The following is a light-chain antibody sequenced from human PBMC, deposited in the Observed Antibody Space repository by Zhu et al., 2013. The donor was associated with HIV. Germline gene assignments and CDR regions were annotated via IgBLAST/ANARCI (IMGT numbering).Light chain of an antibody. Sequence: EIVMTQSPATLSVSPGERVTLSCRASQSVSINLAWYQQKPGQAPRLLIYGASTRATGFPARFSGSGSGTEFTLTISSLQSEDFAFYYCQQYNNWPITFGQGARLQIK. CDR2: GAS. CDR3: QQYNNWPIT. V-gene: IGKV3-15*01. CDR1: QSVSIN. J-gene: IGKJ5*01.